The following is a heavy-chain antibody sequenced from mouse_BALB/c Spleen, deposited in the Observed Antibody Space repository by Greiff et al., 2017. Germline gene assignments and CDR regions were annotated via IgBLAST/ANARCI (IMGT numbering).Heavy chain of an antibody. V-gene: IGHV14-3*02. Sequence: VHLKQSGAELVKPGASVKLSCTASGFNIKDTYMHWVKQRPEQGLEWIGRIDPANGNTKYDPKFQGKATITADTSSNTAYLQLSSLTSEATAVYYGAEGVVPYYAMDYWGQGTSVTVSS. CDR3: AEGVVPYYAMDY. D-gene: IGHD6-1*01. J-gene: IGHJ4*01. CDR2: IDPANGNT. CDR1: GFNIKDTY.